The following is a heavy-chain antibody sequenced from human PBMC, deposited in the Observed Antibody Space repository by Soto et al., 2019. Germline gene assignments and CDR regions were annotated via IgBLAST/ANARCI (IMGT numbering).Heavy chain of an antibody. V-gene: IGHV3-21*01. J-gene: IGHJ6*02. CDR2: ISSSSYI. CDR3: ARAYCSGGSCSWGGYYYYGMDV. CDR1: GFTFSSYS. D-gene: IGHD2-15*01. Sequence: GGALRLSCAASGFTFSSYSMNWVRQAPGKGLEWVSSISSSSYIYYADSVKGRFTISRDNAKNSLYLQMNSLRAEDTAVYYCARAYCSGGSCSWGGYYYYGMDVWGQGTTVTVSS.